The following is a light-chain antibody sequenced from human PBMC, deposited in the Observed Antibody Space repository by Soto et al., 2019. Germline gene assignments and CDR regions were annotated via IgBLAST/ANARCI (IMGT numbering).Light chain of an antibody. CDR1: QSLLHSNGYNY. CDR2: LGS. J-gene: IGKJ1*01. CDR3: MQALQPPPT. V-gene: IGKV2-28*01. Sequence: DIVMTQSPLSLPVTPGEPASISCRSSQSLLHSNGYNYLDWYLQKPGQSPQLLIYLGSNRASGVPDRVSRSRSGTDFTLKINRVEAEDVWVYYCMQALQPPPTFGQGTKVEIK.